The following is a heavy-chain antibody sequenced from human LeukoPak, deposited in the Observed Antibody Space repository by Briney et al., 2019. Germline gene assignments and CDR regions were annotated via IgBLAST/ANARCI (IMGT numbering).Heavy chain of an antibody. CDR3: ARGLGHVCSGDY. D-gene: IGHD2-15*01. J-gene: IGHJ4*02. CDR1: GFTFSSFE. V-gene: IGHV3-48*03. CDR2: ISSGGKTI. Sequence: GGSLRLSCAASGFTFSSFEMNWVRQAPGKGLEWVAKISSGGKTIYYADSVKGRFTISRDNAKNSLSLQMNSLRAEDTAIYYCARGLGHVCSGDYWGQGTLVTVSS.